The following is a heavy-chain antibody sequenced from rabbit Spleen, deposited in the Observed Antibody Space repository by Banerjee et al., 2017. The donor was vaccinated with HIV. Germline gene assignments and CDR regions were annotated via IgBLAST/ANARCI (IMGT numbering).Heavy chain of an antibody. CDR2: IDPVFGST. CDR1: GFDFSRYG. Sequence: QEQLEESGGGLVQPGGSLKLSCKASGFDFSRYGVSWVRQAPGKGLEWIGYIDPVFGSTYYASWVNGRFTISKTSSTTVTLQMTSLTAADTATYLCARDAAGREDFNLWGPGTLVTVS. D-gene: IGHD4-2*01. CDR3: ARDAAGREDFNL. J-gene: IGHJ4*01. V-gene: IGHV1S39*01.